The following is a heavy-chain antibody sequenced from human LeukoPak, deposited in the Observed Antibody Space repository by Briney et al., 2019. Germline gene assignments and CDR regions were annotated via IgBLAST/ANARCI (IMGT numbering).Heavy chain of an antibody. V-gene: IGHV4-59*08. J-gene: IGHJ2*01. CDR2: IYYSGST. D-gene: IGHD3-10*01. CDR3: ARLGYYYGSGSYWNFDL. CDR1: GGSISSYY. Sequence: SETLSLTRTVSGGSISSYYWSWIRQPPGKGLEWIGYIYYSGSTNYNPSLKSRVTISVDTSKNQFSLKLSSVTAADTAVYYCARLGYYYGSGSYWNFDLWGRGTLVTVSS.